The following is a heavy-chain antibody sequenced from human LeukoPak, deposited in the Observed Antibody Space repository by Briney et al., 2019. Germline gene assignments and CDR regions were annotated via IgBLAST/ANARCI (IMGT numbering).Heavy chain of an antibody. Sequence: GGSLRLSCAASRFTFPSYSMNWVRQAPRKGLEWVSSITSSSSYISYADSVKGRFTISRDNAKKSLHLQMNSLRAEDTAVYYCASSTLNGIGVFDIWGQGTMVTVSS. V-gene: IGHV3-21*01. CDR1: RFTFPSYS. CDR3: ASSTLNGIGVFDI. J-gene: IGHJ3*02. CDR2: ITSSSSYI. D-gene: IGHD2/OR15-2a*01.